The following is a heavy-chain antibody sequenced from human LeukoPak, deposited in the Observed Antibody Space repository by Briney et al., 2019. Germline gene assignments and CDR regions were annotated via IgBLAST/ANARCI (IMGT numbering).Heavy chain of an antibody. CDR3: AKGGEVLVNWFDP. CDR1: GFTFSSYT. J-gene: IGHJ5*02. Sequence: GGSLRLSCAASGFTFSSYTMNWVLQAPGKGLEWVSAISGTGGCTYYADSVKGRFTISRDNSKNTLYLQMNSLRAEDTAVYYCAKGGEVLVNWFDPWGQGTLVTVSS. D-gene: IGHD3-16*01. V-gene: IGHV3-23*01. CDR2: ISGTGGCT.